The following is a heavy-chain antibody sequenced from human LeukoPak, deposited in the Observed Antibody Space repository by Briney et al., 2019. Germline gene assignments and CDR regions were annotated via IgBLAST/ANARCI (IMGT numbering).Heavy chain of an antibody. D-gene: IGHD3-22*01. Sequence: PGGSLRLSCAASGFTFSSNSMSWVRQAPGKGLEWVSLIYSGGSANYADSVKGRFTISRDNSDNTLYLQMNSLGAEDTAVYYCAKASSYDSSGYYYYFDYWGQGTLVTVSS. V-gene: IGHV3-53*05. CDR3: AKASSYDSSGYYYYFDY. J-gene: IGHJ4*02. CDR1: GFTFSSNS. CDR2: IYSGGSA.